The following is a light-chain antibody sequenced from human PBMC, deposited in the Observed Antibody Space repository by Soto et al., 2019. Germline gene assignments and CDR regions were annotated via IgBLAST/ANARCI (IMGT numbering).Light chain of an antibody. CDR2: EVS. V-gene: IGLV2-14*01. J-gene: IGLJ2*01. CDR1: SSDVGAYDY. Sequence: QSALTQPASVSGSPGQSITISCTGTSSDVGAYDYVSWYQQHPGKAPKLMIYEVSSRPSGVSNRFSGSKSGNTASLTISGLQADDEADYYCSSYTRGSTLVFGGGTKVT. CDR3: SSYTRGSTLV.